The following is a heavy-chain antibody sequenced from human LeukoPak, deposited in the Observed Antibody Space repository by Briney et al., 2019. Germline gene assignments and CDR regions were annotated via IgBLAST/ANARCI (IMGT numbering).Heavy chain of an antibody. V-gene: IGHV1-2*02. Sequence: ASVKVSCKASGYTFTGYYMHWVRQAPGQGLEWMGWINPNSGGTNYAQKFQGRVTMTRDTFISTAYMELSRLRSDDTAVYYCARVGYSYGYYFDYWGQGTLVTVSS. J-gene: IGHJ4*02. CDR1: GYTFTGYY. D-gene: IGHD5-18*01. CDR3: ARVGYSYGYYFDY. CDR2: INPNSGGT.